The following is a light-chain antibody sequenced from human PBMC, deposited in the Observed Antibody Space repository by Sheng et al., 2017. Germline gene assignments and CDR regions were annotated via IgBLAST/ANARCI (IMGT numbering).Light chain of an antibody. Sequence: QSALTQPASVSGSPGQSIAISCTGTSSDVGGYNYISWYQQHPGKAPKLILYNVNNRPSGVSDRFSGSKSGNTASLTISGLQAEDEADYYCTSYTPTSTLDVFGTGTKVTVL. CDR2: NVN. CDR3: TSYTPTSTLDV. J-gene: IGLJ1*01. CDR1: SSDVGGYNY. V-gene: IGLV2-14*03.